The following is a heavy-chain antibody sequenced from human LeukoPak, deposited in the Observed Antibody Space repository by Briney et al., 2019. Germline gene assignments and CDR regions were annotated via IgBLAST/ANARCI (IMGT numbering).Heavy chain of an antibody. Sequence: GASVKVSCKASGDTFTGYYIHWVRQAPGQGLEWMGWMNVNSGDTKYAQKFQGRVTMTRDTSISTAYMEMSRLTSDDTAVYYCARDQGYDILSWGQGTLVTVSS. CDR2: MNVNSGDT. CDR1: GDTFTGYY. D-gene: IGHD3-9*01. CDR3: ARDQGYDILS. V-gene: IGHV1-2*02. J-gene: IGHJ4*02.